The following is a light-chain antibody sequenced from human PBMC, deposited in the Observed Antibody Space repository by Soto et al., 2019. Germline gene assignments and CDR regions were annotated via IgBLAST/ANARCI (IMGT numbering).Light chain of an antibody. CDR3: HQYKTYST. J-gene: IGKJ1*01. CDR2: DAS. CDR1: QSLNNR. V-gene: IGKV1-5*01. Sequence: DIQLTQSPSTLSASVGDRVTITCRASQSLNNRLAWYQQKPGKAPKLLIYDASTLESGVSSRFSGTGSETECTLTITDLQADDLATYFCHQYKTYSTCGQGTKGDIK.